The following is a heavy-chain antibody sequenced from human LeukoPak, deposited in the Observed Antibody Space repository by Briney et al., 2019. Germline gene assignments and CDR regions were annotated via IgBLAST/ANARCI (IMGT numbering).Heavy chain of an antibody. CDR1: GFTFSNYA. CDR3: AKGSYDPYAFDI. Sequence: GGSLRLSCAASGFTFSNYAMSWVRQAPGKGLEWASTISGPGSSTYSADSVKGRFTISRDNSKNTLYLQMHSLRAEDTAVYYCAKGSYDPYAFDIWGQGTMVTVSS. V-gene: IGHV3-23*01. D-gene: IGHD3-22*01. CDR2: ISGPGSST. J-gene: IGHJ3*02.